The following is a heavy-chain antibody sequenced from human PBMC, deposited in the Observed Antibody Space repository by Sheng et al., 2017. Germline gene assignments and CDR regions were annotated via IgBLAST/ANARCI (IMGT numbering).Heavy chain of an antibody. Sequence: QVQLVQSGAEVKKPGSSVKVSCKASGGTFSSYAISWVRQAPGQGLEWMGGIIPIFGTANYAQKFQGRVTITTDESTSTAYMELSSLRSEDTAVYYCARGGYCSGGSCKRYYYYYMDVWGKGTTVTVSS. D-gene: IGHD2-15*01. CDR3: ARGGYCSGGSCKRYYYYYMDV. V-gene: IGHV1-69*05. J-gene: IGHJ6*03. CDR2: IIPIFGTA. CDR1: GGTFSSYA.